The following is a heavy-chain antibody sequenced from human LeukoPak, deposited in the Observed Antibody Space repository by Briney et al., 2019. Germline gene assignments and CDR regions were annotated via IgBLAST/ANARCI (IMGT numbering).Heavy chain of an antibody. CDR2: ISAYNGNT. CDR3: ARDGLWSTVTTLDALDI. D-gene: IGHD4-17*01. V-gene: IGHV1-18*01. Sequence: ASVKVSCKASGYTFTSYGISWVRQAPGQGLEWMGWISAYNGNTNYAQKLQGRVTMTTDTSTSTAYMELRSLRSDDTAVYYCARDGLWSTVTTLDALDIWGQGTMVTVSS. CDR1: GYTFTSYG. J-gene: IGHJ3*02.